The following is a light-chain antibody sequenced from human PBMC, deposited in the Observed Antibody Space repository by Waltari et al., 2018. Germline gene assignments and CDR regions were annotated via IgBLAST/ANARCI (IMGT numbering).Light chain of an antibody. V-gene: IGLV2-14*01. CDR1: TSDIGSYNF. CDR3: SSYTKSTTQV. J-gene: IGLJ1*01. Sequence: QSALTQPASVSGSPGQSITISFPGTTSDIGSYNFVSWYQQHPNKVPKLVLYEVSNRPSGVSNSFSGSKSGNTAFLTISGLQAEDEAEYYCSSYTKSTTQVFGTGTKVTVL. CDR2: EVS.